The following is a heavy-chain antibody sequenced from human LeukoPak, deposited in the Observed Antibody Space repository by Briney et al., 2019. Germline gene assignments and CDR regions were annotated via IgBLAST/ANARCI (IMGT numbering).Heavy chain of an antibody. CDR3: ARDRAVLQGYYQFDP. CDR2: INHAGVP. Sequence: PSETLSLTCGVYDGAFSGYYWTWIRQPSGKGLDWIGEINHAGVPSYNPSLKSRVTIFLDTSKNQFSLKTRSVTAADTAVYYCARDRAVLQGYYQFDPWGQGTLVTVSS. J-gene: IGHJ5*02. D-gene: IGHD1-26*01. V-gene: IGHV4-34*01. CDR1: DGAFSGYY.